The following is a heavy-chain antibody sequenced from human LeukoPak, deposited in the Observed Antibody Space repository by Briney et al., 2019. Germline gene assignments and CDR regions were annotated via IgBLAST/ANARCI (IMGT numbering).Heavy chain of an antibody. CDR3: ARDTAVYSSSWYEYYGMDV. J-gene: IGHJ6*02. Sequence: PSETLSLTCTVSGGSFSSGSYYWSWIRQPPGKGLEWIGYIYYSGSTNYNPSLKSRVTISVDTSKNQFSLKLSSVTAADTAVYYCARDTAVYSSSWYEYYGMDVWGQGTTVTVSS. CDR2: IYYSGST. V-gene: IGHV4-61*01. D-gene: IGHD6-13*01. CDR1: GGSFSSGSYY.